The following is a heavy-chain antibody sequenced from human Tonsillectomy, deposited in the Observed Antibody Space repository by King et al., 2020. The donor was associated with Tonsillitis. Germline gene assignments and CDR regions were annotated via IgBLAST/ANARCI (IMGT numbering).Heavy chain of an antibody. V-gene: IGHV3-30*18. CDR1: GFTFSSYG. D-gene: IGHD3-9*01. J-gene: IGHJ6*02. Sequence: QLVQSGGGVVQPGRSLRLSCAASGFTFSSYGMHWVRQAPGKGLEWVAVISYDGSNKYYADSVKGRFTISRDNSKNTLYLQMNSLRAEDTAVYYCAKGNDDILTYYGMDVWGQGTTVTVSS. CDR2: ISYDGSNK. CDR3: AKGNDDILTYYGMDV.